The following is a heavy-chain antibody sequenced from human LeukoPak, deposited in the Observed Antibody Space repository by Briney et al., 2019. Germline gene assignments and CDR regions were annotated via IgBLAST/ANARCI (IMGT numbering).Heavy chain of an antibody. CDR3: ARAGHYDLPYYYYYMDV. V-gene: IGHV1-18*01. J-gene: IGHJ6*03. Sequence: VASVKVSCKASGYTFTSYGISWVRQAPGQGLEWMGWISAYNGNTNYAQKLQGRVTMTTDTSTSTAYMELRSLRSDDTAVYYCARAGHYDLPYYYYYMDVWGKGTTVTVSS. CDR2: ISAYNGNT. D-gene: IGHD3-3*01. CDR1: GYTFTSYG.